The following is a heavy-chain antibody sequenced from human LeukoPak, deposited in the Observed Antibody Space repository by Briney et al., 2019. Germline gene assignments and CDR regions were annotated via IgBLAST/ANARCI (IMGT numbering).Heavy chain of an antibody. CDR1: GGSISSSSYY. V-gene: IGHV4-39*02. D-gene: IGHD2-21*02. CDR2: IYYSGST. CDR3: AREGLSYCGGDCYP. J-gene: IGHJ5*02. Sequence: SETLSLTCTVSGGSISSSSYYWGWIRQPPGMGLEWIGSIYYSGSTYYNPSLKSRVTISVDTSKNQFSLKLSSVTAADTAVYYCAREGLSYCGGDCYPWGQGTLVTVSS.